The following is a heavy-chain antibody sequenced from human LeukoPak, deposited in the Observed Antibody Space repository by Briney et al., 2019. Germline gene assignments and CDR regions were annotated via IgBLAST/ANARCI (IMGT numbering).Heavy chain of an antibody. CDR2: INPIFGTA. V-gene: IGHV1-69*05. Sequence: WASVKVSCKASGGTFSSYAISWVRQAPGQGLEWMGRINPIFGTANYAQQFQGRVTITTDESTSTAYMELSSLRSEDTALYYCAREETCIVVVTRSPYYYIDVWGKGTTVTVSS. CDR1: GGTFSSYA. D-gene: IGHD2-21*02. J-gene: IGHJ6*03. CDR3: AREETCIVVVTRSPYYYIDV.